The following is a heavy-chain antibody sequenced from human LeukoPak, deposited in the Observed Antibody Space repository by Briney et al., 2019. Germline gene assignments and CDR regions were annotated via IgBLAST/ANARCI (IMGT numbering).Heavy chain of an antibody. Sequence: GESLKISCKGSGYSFTSWWIGWVRQMPGKGVGWMGIIYPGDSDTRYSPSFQGQVTISVDKSINTAYLEWSSLKASDTAMYYCARQDGDAKYYFDYWGQGTLVTVSS. V-gene: IGHV5-51*01. D-gene: IGHD5-24*01. J-gene: IGHJ4*02. CDR3: ARQDGDAKYYFDY. CDR2: IYPGDSDT. CDR1: GYSFTSWW.